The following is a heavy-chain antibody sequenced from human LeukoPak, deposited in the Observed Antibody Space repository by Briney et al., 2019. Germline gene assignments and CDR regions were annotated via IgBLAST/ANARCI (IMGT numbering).Heavy chain of an antibody. CDR1: GFTFSSYS. J-gene: IGHJ4*02. CDR3: ASLTGRGATNSGNDY. V-gene: IGHV3-21*01. Sequence: GGSLRLSCSASGFTFSSYSMNCVRHAPGKGLEWGSSISSSSSYIYYADSVKGRFTISRDNAKNSLYLQMNSLRAEDTAVYYCASLTGRGATNSGNDYWGPGPLVTVSS. D-gene: IGHD1-26*01. CDR2: ISSSSSYI.